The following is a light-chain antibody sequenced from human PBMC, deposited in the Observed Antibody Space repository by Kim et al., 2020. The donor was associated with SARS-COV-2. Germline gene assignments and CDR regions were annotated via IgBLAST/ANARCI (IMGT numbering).Light chain of an antibody. V-gene: IGLV3-1*01. Sequence: SVSPGKTARITCSGDKVGDKFSCWYQQKPGQSPVLVIYQDSKRPSGIPERFSGSNSGNTATLTISGTQAMDEADYYCQAWDSSTWVFGGGTQLTVL. CDR3: QAWDSSTWV. J-gene: IGLJ3*02. CDR1: KVGDKF. CDR2: QDS.